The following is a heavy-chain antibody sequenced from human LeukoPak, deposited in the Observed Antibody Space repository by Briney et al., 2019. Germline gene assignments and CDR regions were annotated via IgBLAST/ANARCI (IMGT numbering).Heavy chain of an antibody. V-gene: IGHV4-59*01. J-gene: IGHJ4*02. CDR2: IYYSGTT. D-gene: IGHD3-22*01. CDR3: ARDDSSGLYFDY. CDR1: GGSFSGYY. Sequence: SETLSLTCAVYGGSFSGYYWSWIRQPPGKGLEWIGYIYYSGTTNYNPSLKSRVTISVDTSKNQFSLKLSSVTAADTAVYYCARDDSSGLYFDYWGQGSLVTVSS.